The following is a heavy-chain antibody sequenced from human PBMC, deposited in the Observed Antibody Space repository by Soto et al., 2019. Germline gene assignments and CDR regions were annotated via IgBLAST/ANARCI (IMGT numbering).Heavy chain of an antibody. D-gene: IGHD2-15*01. J-gene: IGHJ5*02. V-gene: IGHV4-34*01. CDR2: INHSGGT. CDR3: ARDYPLVVVVAATPVGWFDP. CDR1: GGSFSGYY. Sequence: ASETLSLTCAVYGGSFSGYYWSWIRQPPGKGLEWIGEINHSGGTNYNPSLKSRVTISVDTSKNQFSLKLSSVTAADTAVYYCARDYPLVVVVAATPVGWFDPWGQGTLVTVSS.